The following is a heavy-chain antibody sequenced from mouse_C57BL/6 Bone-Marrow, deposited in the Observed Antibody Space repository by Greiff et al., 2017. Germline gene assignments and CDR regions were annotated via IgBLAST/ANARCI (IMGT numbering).Heavy chain of an antibody. D-gene: IGHD1-1*01. CDR1: GYTFTSYW. CDR2: IDPSDSYT. CDR3: ARLIYYYGSKYCDV. Sequence: QVQLQQPGAELVMPGASVKLSCKASGYTFTSYWMHWVKQRPGQGLEWIGEIDPSDSYTNYNQKFKGKSTLTVDKSSSTAYMQLSSLTSEDSAVYYCARLIYYYGSKYCDVWGTGTTVTVSS. V-gene: IGHV1-69*01. J-gene: IGHJ1*03.